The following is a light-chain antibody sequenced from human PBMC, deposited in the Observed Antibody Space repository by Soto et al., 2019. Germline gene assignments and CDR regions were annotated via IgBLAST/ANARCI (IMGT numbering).Light chain of an antibody. V-gene: IGKV3-15*01. CDR3: QQYSDWPPQLT. Sequence: EIVMTQSPATLSVSVGERATLSCRASQTVSSKLAWYQQKPGQAPRLLIYGASTRATGIPARFTGSGSGTEFTLTISSLQSEDFAVYYCQQYSDWPPQLTFGGGTKVEFK. CDR2: GAS. J-gene: IGKJ4*01. CDR1: QTVSSK.